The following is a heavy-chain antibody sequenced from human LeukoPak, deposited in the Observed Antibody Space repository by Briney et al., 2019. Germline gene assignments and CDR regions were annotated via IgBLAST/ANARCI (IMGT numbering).Heavy chain of an antibody. CDR2: INHSGST. V-gene: IGHV4-34*01. Sequence: KPSETLSLTCAVYGGSFSGYYWSWIRQPPGKGLEWIGEINHSGSTNYNPSLKSRVTISVDTSKNQFSLKLSSVTAADTAVYYCARSQQLPDYWGQGTLVTVSS. CDR3: ARSQQLPDY. J-gene: IGHJ4*02. CDR1: GGSFSGYY. D-gene: IGHD6-13*01.